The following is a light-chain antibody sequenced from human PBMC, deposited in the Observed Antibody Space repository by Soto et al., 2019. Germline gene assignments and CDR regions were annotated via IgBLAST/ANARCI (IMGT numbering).Light chain of an antibody. J-gene: IGLJ2*01. Sequence: QSVLTQPPSVSAAPGQKVTISCSGSSSNIGNNYVSWYQQLPGTAPKLLIYENNKRPSGIPDRFSGSKCGTSATLGITGLQTGDEADYYCGTWDSSLSAGVVFGGGTKLTVL. CDR3: GTWDSSLSAGVV. CDR2: ENN. CDR1: SSNIGNNY. V-gene: IGLV1-51*02.